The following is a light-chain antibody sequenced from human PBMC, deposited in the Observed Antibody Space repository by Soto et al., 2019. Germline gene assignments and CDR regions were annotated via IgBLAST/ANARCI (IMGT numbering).Light chain of an antibody. CDR3: QQYNNWPTWT. CDR2: GAS. V-gene: IGKV3-15*01. Sequence: EIVLTQSPGTLSLSPGERATLSCRASQSVSNYLAWYQQKPGQDPRLLIYGASTSATGIPARFSGSGSETEFTLTISSLQAEDSAVYFCQQYNNWPTWTFGQGTKVDIK. CDR1: QSVSNY. J-gene: IGKJ1*01.